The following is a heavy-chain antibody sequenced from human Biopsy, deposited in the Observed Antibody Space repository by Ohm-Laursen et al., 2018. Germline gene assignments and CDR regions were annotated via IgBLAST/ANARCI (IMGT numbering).Heavy chain of an antibody. V-gene: IGHV1-2*02. D-gene: IGHD2-8*01. J-gene: IGHJ4*02. CDR3: ARDPLNGHKHFDY. CDR1: SYTFTDYN. Sequence: ASSVKVSCKPSSYTFTDYNIHWMRQAPGQGLEWLGYINCKTGATNYAQKFQGTVTMTRDTSISTAYLALGSLRSADTAIYYCARDPLNGHKHFDYWGQGSLVTVSS. CDR2: INCKTGAT.